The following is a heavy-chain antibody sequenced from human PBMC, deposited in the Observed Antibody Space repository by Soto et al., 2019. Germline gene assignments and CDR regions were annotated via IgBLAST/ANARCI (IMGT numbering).Heavy chain of an antibody. CDR3: AGSRRWLHYFDY. J-gene: IGHJ4*02. D-gene: IGHD3-10*01. CDR2: IIPIFGTA. CDR1: GGTFSSYA. V-gene: IGHV1-69*01. Sequence: QVQLVQSGAEVKKPGSSVKVSCKASGGTFSSYAISWVRQAPGQGLEWMGGIIPIFGTANYAQKFQGRVTISADEATSTAYMELSSLRSEDTAVYYCAGSRRWLHYFDYWGQGTLVTVSS.